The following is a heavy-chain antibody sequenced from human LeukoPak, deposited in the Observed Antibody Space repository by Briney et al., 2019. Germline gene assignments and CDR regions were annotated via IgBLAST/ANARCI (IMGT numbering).Heavy chain of an antibody. V-gene: IGHV3-74*01. CDR2: INSDGSST. Sequence: GGSLRLSCAASGFTFSSYWMHWVRQAPGKGLVWVSRINSDGSSTSYADSVKGRFTISRDNAKNTLYLQMNSLRTEDTAVYYCARAPIVGVFDPWGQGTLVTVSS. J-gene: IGHJ5*02. CDR3: ARAPIVGVFDP. D-gene: IGHD3-3*01. CDR1: GFTFSSYW.